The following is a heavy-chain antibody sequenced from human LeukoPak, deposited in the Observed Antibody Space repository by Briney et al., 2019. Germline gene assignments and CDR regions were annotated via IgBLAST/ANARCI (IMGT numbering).Heavy chain of an antibody. CDR2: IFYSGST. Sequence: PGGSLRLSCAASGFTFSSYWMSWVRQPPGKGLEWIGNIFYSGSTYYSPSLKSRVTISLDTSRNQFSLKLSSVAAADTAVYYCARYPRYSYEPFDIWGQGTMVTVSS. CDR1: GFTFSSYW. D-gene: IGHD5-18*01. J-gene: IGHJ3*02. CDR3: ARYPRYSYEPFDI. V-gene: IGHV4-59*08.